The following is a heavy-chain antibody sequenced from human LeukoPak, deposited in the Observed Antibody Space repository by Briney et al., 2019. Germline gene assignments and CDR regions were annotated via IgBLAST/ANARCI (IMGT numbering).Heavy chain of an antibody. D-gene: IGHD6-19*01. CDR3: ARYSSGWRRYYFDY. CDR1: GYSFTSYW. Sequence: GESLKISCKGSGYSFTSYWIGWLRQMPGKGLEWMGIIYPGDSDTRYSPSFQRLATISADKSISTAYLQWSSLKASDTAMYYCARYSSGWRRYYFDYWGQGTLVTVSS. J-gene: IGHJ4*02. V-gene: IGHV5-51*01. CDR2: IYPGDSDT.